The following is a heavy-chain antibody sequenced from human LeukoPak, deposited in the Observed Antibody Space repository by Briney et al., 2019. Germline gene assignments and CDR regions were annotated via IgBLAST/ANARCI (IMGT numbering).Heavy chain of an antibody. CDR2: INPNSGGT. J-gene: IGHJ4*02. D-gene: IGHD2-21*01. CDR3: ARDLVVIESSFDY. V-gene: IGHV1-2*02. CDR1: GYTFTSYD. Sequence: ASVKVSCKASGYTFTSYDINWVRQAPGQGLEWMGWINPNSGGTNYAQKFQGRVTMTRDTSISTAYMELSRPRSDDTAVYYCARDLVVIESSFDYWGQGTLVTVSS.